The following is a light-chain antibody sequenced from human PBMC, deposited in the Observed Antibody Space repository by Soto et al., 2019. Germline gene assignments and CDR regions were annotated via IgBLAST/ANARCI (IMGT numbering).Light chain of an antibody. CDR1: QSVSSS. CDR2: DTS. CDR3: QQRTNWRIT. Sequence: EIVLTQSPAILSLSPGERATLSCRASQSVSSSLAWYQQKPGQAPRLLIYDTSNRATDIPPRFSGSGSGTDVTLTISSREPEDFAVYYCQQRTNWRITFGQGTRLDIK. J-gene: IGKJ5*01. V-gene: IGKV3-11*01.